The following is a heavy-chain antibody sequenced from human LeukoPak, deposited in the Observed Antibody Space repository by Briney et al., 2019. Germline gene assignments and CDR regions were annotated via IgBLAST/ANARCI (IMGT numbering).Heavy chain of an antibody. V-gene: IGHV1-3*01. D-gene: IGHD6-13*01. CDR2: INAGNGNT. J-gene: IGHJ4*02. Sequence: AASVKVSFTASGYTFTSYAMHWVRQAPGQRLEWMGWINAGNGNTKYSQKFQGRVTITRDTSASTAYMELSSLRSEDTAVYYCARDRWIAAAGLLYYFDYWGQGTLVTVSS. CDR3: ARDRWIAAAGLLYYFDY. CDR1: GYTFTSYA.